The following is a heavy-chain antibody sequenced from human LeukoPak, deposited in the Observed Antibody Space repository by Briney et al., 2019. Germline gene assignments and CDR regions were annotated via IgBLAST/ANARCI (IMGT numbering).Heavy chain of an antibody. CDR3: ATTRDYYTTSGYTLLQD. Sequence: GASVKVSCKASGGTFSTYAISWVRQAPGQGLEWMGGIIPILGTANYAQRFQGRVTLTADESSSTAYMALSSLTSEDTAMYYCATTRDYYTTSGYTLLQDWGQGTLVTVSS. V-gene: IGHV1-69*13. CDR2: IIPILGTA. CDR1: GGTFSTYA. J-gene: IGHJ1*01. D-gene: IGHD3-22*01.